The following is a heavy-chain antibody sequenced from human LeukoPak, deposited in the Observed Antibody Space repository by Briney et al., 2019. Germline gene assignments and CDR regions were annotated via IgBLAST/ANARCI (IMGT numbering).Heavy chain of an antibody. CDR3: ARDPGAYSSGCLYY. Sequence: ASVKVSCKASGYTFTSYGISWVRQAPGQGLEWMGWISAYNGNTNYVQKLQGRVTMTTDTSTSTAYMELRSLRSDDTAVYYCARDPGAYSSGCLYYWGQGTLVTVSS. J-gene: IGHJ4*02. V-gene: IGHV1-18*01. D-gene: IGHD6-19*01. CDR2: ISAYNGNT. CDR1: GYTFTSYG.